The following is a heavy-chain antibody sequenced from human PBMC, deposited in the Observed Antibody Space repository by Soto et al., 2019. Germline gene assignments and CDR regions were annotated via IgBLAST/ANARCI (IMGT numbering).Heavy chain of an antibody. D-gene: IGHD3-10*01. Sequence: QVQLQESGPGLVKPSQTLSLTCTVSGGSSSSGGYFWSWIRQHPGKGLEWIGDINYSGSTYSNPSLKSRVTISVDTSKNQFSLKLSSVTAADTAVYYCARDLLLWFGELPPRAHDAFDIWGQGTMVTVSS. CDR2: INYSGST. V-gene: IGHV4-31*03. CDR3: ARDLLLWFGELPPRAHDAFDI. CDR1: GGSSSSGGYF. J-gene: IGHJ3*02.